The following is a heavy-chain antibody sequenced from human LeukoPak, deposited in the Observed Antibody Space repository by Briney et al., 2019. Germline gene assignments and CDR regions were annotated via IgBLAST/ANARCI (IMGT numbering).Heavy chain of an antibody. Sequence: GGSLTLSCAASGFTFSSYRMNWLRQAPGKGLEWVSYISSSSSTIYYADSVKGRFTISRDNAKNSLYLQMNSLRAEDTAVYYCAGGYPGGVWGKGTTVTVSS. CDR1: GFTFSSYR. CDR2: ISSSSSTI. CDR3: AGGYPGGV. J-gene: IGHJ6*04. D-gene: IGHD2-15*01. V-gene: IGHV3-48*01.